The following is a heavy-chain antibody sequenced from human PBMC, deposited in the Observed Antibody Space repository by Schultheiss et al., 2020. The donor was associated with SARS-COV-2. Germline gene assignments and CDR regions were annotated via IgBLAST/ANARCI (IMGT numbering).Heavy chain of an antibody. Sequence: SETLSLTCAVSGYSISSGYYWGWIRQPPGKGLEWIGSIYHSGSTYYNPSLKSRVTISVDTSKNQFSLKLSSVTAADTAVYYCARGTTVTDYWGQGTLVTVSS. CDR1: GYSISSGYY. CDR2: IYHSGST. CDR3: ARGTTVTDY. V-gene: IGHV4-38-2*01. D-gene: IGHD4-17*01. J-gene: IGHJ4*02.